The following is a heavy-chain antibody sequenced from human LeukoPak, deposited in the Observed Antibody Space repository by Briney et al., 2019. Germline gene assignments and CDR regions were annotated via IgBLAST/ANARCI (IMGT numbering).Heavy chain of an antibody. D-gene: IGHD3-10*01. Sequence: SETLSLTCTVSGGSISSSSYYWGWIRQPPGKGLEWIGSIYYSGSTYYNPSLKSRVTISVDTSKNQFSLKLSSVTAADTAVYYCAREGSMVRGVIMGWFDPWGQGTLVTVSS. CDR1: GGSISSSSYY. J-gene: IGHJ5*02. CDR2: IYYSGST. V-gene: IGHV4-39*07. CDR3: AREGSMVRGVIMGWFDP.